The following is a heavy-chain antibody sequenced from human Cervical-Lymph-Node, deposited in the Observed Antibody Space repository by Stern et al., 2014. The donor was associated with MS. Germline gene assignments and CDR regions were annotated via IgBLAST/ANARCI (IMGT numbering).Heavy chain of an antibody. CDR3: ARMMTTVTDFWYFDL. V-gene: IGHV2-26*01. CDR1: GFSLNRARMG. D-gene: IGHD4-17*01. J-gene: IGHJ2*01. Sequence: QVTLRESGPVQVKSAETLTLTCTVSGFSLNRARMGVSWIRQPPGKALEWLGHIYPKGETSYNSSLKTRLTISKDTSKGQVVLTMTNMDPVDTATYFCARMMTTVTDFWYFDLWGRGTLVTVSS. CDR2: IYPKGET.